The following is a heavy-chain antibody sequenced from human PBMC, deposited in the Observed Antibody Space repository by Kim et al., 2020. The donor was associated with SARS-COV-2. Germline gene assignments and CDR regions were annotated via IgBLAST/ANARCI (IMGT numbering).Heavy chain of an antibody. J-gene: IGHJ4*02. CDR3: ARRRPIDYGDYGPDDY. V-gene: IGHV4-39*01. CDR1: GGSISSSSYY. Sequence: SETLSLTCTVSGGSISSSSYYWGWIRQPPGKGLEWIGSIYYSGSTYYNPSLKSRVTISVDTSKNQFSLKLSSVTAADTAVYYCARRRPIDYGDYGPDDYWGQGTLVTVSS. CDR2: IYYSGST. D-gene: IGHD4-17*01.